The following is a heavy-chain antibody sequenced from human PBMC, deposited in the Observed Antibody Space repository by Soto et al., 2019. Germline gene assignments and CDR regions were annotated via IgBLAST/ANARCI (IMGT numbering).Heavy chain of an antibody. V-gene: IGHV5-10-1*01. D-gene: IGHD6-13*01. CDR2: IDPSDSYT. J-gene: IGHJ4*02. Sequence: PGESLKISCKGSGYSFTSYWISWVRQVPGKGLEWMGRIDPSDSYTNYSPSFQGHVTISADKSISTAYLQWSSLKASDTAMYYCATRVSSSWYLYYWGQGSLVTVSS. CDR1: GYSFTSYW. CDR3: ATRVSSSWYLYY.